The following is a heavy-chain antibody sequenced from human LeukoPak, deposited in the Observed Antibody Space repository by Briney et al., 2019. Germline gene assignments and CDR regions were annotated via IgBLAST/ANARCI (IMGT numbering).Heavy chain of an antibody. J-gene: IGHJ5*02. CDR2: IYHSGST. Sequence: SETLSLTCAVSGGSISSTSYYWGWIRQPPGKGLEWIGEIYHSGSTNYNPSLKSRVTVSVDKSKNQFSLKLSSVTAADTAVYYCARASSDFLNWFDPWGQGTLVTVSS. CDR1: GGSISSTSYY. V-gene: IGHV4-39*07. CDR3: ARASSDFLNWFDP. D-gene: IGHD2-21*02.